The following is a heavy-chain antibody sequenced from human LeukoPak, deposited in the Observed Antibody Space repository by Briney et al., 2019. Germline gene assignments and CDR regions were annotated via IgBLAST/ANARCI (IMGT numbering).Heavy chain of an antibody. J-gene: IGHJ6*03. CDR1: GFTVSSNY. Sequence: GGSLRLSCAASGFTVSSNYMSWVRQAPGKGLEWVSVIYSGGSTYYADSVKGRFTISRDNSKNTLYLQMNSLRAEDTAVYYCARDQAVPAAIGPYYYYYYYMDVWGKGTTVTVSS. V-gene: IGHV3-53*01. CDR3: ARDQAVPAAIGPYYYYYYYMDV. D-gene: IGHD2-2*01. CDR2: IYSGGST.